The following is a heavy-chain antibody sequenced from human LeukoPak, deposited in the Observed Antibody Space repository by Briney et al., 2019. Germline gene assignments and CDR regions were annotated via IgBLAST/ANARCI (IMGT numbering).Heavy chain of an antibody. V-gene: IGHV4-59*08. CDR1: GGSISSYY. CDR3: ARSTAGGYRGYYYYGMDV. D-gene: IGHD2-15*01. Sequence: PSETLSLTCTVSGGSISSYYWSWIRQPPGKGLEWIGYIYYSGSTNYNPSLKSRVTISVDTSKNQFSLKLSSVTAADTAVYYCARSTAGGYRGYYYYGMDVWGQGTTVTVSS. J-gene: IGHJ6*02. CDR2: IYYSGST.